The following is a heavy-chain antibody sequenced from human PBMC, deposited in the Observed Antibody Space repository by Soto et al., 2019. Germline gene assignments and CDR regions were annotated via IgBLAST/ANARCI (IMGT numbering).Heavy chain of an antibody. CDR2: INAGNGNT. V-gene: IGHV1-3*01. J-gene: IGHJ4*02. D-gene: IGHD1-26*01. Sequence: ASVKVSCKASGYTFTSYAMNWVRQAPGQRLEWMGWINAGNGNTKYSQKFQGRVTITRDTSASTAYMELSSLRSEDTAVYYCARGIVGATTYTTIVYWGQGTLVTVSS. CDR1: GYTFTSYA. CDR3: ARGIVGATTYTTIVY.